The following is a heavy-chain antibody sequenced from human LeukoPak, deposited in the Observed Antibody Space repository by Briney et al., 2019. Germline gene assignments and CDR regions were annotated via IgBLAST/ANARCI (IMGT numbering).Heavy chain of an antibody. V-gene: IGHV4-39*02. CDR2: IYNSGST. Sequence: SETLSLTCTVSGDSISTSRYAWRWLRQSPGKGLEWIGTIYNSGSTNLNPSLKTRVTISVDASKNHFPLNLNSVTAADTALYFCARVALTGEGGRGYFNLWGRGNLVSVSS. D-gene: IGHD3-16*01. CDR1: GDSISTSRYA. J-gene: IGHJ2*01. CDR3: ARVALTGEGGRGYFNL.